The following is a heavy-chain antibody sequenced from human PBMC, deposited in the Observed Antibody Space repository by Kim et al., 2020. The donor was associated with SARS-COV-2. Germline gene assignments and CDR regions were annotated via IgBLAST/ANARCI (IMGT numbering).Heavy chain of an antibody. D-gene: IGHD6-13*01. CDR2: IIPIFGTA. Sequence: SVKVSCKASGGTFSSYAISWVRQAPGQGLEWMGGIIPIFGTANYAQKFQGRVTITADESTSTAYMELSSLRSEDTAVYYCARDGGVRTGGSSWYLRGNFDYWGQGTLVTVSS. CDR3: ARDGGVRTGGSSWYLRGNFDY. V-gene: IGHV1-69*13. J-gene: IGHJ4*02. CDR1: GGTFSSYA.